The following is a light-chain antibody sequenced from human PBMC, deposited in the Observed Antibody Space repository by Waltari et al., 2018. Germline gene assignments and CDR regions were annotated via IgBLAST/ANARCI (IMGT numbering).Light chain of an antibody. CDR2: RNN. J-gene: IGLJ1*01. CDR3: AAWDDSLSGLYV. Sequence: QSVLTQPPSASGPPGQRVTLPCSGSSSNTEMTYLSRFQRPPGPAPRLLLYRNNQRPSGVPDRFSGSKSGTSASLAISGLRSDDEADYYCAAWDDSLSGLYVFGTGTKVTVL. V-gene: IGLV1-47*01. CDR1: SSNTEMTY.